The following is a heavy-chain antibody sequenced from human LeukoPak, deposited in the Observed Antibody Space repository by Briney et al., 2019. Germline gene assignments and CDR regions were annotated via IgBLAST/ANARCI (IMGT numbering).Heavy chain of an antibody. V-gene: IGHV3-11*04. CDR3: ASYPLGSTFNAFDI. CDR2: ISSSGSTI. D-gene: IGHD2-2*01. Sequence: GGSLRLSCAASGFTFSDYYMSWIRQAPGKGLEWVSYISSSGSTIYYADSVKGRFTISRDNAKNSLYLQMNSLRAEDTAVYYCASYPLGSTFNAFDIWGQGTMVTVSS. CDR1: GFTFSDYY. J-gene: IGHJ3*02.